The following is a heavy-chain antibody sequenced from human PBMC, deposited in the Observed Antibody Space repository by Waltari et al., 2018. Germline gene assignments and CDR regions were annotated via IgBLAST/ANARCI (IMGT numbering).Heavy chain of an antibody. CDR2: VSNDGMGR. CDR1: GITFSRVS. Sequence: QAPLVESGGGVVQPGGSLRLSCATSGITFSRVSIHWVRQAPGKGLTRVAAVSNDGMGRYADSVTGRFTVSRDNAKSAVSLQMNSLRPDDTAMYHCVRDRAFAVSLEDWGQGTPVTVSS. D-gene: IGHD1-1*01. V-gene: IGHV3-30*03. J-gene: IGHJ4*02. CDR3: VRDRAFAVSLED.